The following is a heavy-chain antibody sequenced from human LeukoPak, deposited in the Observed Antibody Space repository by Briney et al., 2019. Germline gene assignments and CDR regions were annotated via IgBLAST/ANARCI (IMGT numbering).Heavy chain of an antibody. D-gene: IGHD3-22*01. J-gene: IGHJ3*01. CDR2: IGASGADT. V-gene: IGHV3-23*01. Sequence: GGSLRLSCAASGFTFTNYAMTWVRQAPGKGLEWVSVIGASGADTYYSDSVKGRFTVSRDNSQNTLFLHMSSLRAEDTALYFCARRPRDTSGYYLGAFHYWGQGTTVTVSS. CDR3: ARRPRDTSGYYLGAFHY. CDR1: GFTFTNYA.